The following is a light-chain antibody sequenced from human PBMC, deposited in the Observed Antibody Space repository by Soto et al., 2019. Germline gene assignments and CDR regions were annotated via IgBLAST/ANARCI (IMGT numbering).Light chain of an antibody. V-gene: IGKV3-15*01. J-gene: IGKJ1*01. CDR3: QQYNYWPT. CDR1: QSVSSN. CDR2: GAS. Sequence: EIVMTQSPAPLSVSPRERATLSCSASQSVSSNLAWYQQKPGQASRLLLYGASTRATGVPARFSGSGSGTEFTLTTVCLQSEDFAVYHCQQYNYWPTFGQGTKVEIK.